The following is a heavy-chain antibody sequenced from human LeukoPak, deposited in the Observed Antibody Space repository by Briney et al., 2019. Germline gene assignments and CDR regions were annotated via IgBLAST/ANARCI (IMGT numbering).Heavy chain of an antibody. CDR3: ARVTDWNDLDY. J-gene: IGHJ4*02. Sequence: SETLSLTCTVSGGSISSSSYWWGWIRLPPGKGLEWIGSIYYSGSTYYNPSLKSRVTISVDTSKNQLSLQLTSVTAADTAVYYCARVTDWNDLDYWGPGTLVTVSS. CDR1: GGSISSSSYW. D-gene: IGHD1-1*01. V-gene: IGHV4-39*07. CDR2: IYYSGST.